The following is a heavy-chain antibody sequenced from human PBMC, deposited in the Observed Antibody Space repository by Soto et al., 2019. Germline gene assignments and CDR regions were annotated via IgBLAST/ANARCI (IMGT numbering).Heavy chain of an antibody. V-gene: IGHV3-30*18. CDR2: ISYDGSNK. Sequence: HPGGSLRLSCAASGFTFSSYGMHWVRQAPGKGLEWVAVISYDGSNKYYADSVKGRFTISRDNSKNTLYLQMNSLRAEDTAVYYCAKELLLSSQDYYGMDVWGQGTTVTVSS. D-gene: IGHD2-2*01. J-gene: IGHJ6*02. CDR1: GFTFSSYG. CDR3: AKELLLSSQDYYGMDV.